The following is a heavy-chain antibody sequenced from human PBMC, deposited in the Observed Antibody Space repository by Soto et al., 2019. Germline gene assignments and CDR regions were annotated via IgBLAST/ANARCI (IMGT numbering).Heavy chain of an antibody. V-gene: IGHV4-38-2*02. CDR3: AREAVSGLFDY. CDR1: GYSISSGYY. D-gene: IGHD6-19*01. Sequence: SETLSLTCAVSGYSISSGYYWGWIRQPPGKGLEWIGSIYHSGSTYYNPSLKSRVTISVDTSKNQFSLKLSSVTAADTAVYYCAREAVSGLFDYWGQGTLVTVSS. CDR2: IYHSGST. J-gene: IGHJ4*02.